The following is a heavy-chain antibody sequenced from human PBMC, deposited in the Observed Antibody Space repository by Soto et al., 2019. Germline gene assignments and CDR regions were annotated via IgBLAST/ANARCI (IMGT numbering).Heavy chain of an antibody. D-gene: IGHD3-10*01. CDR2: IYTGGST. J-gene: IGHJ4*02. CDR1: GFTVSSDY. CDR3: ARNQGYYGSGRSSFDY. V-gene: IGHV3-53*01. Sequence: GGSLRLSCAASGFTVSSDYMSWVRQAPGKGLEWVSVIYTGGSTYYADSVKGRFTFSRDNSKNTLYLQINSLRADDTAVYYCARNQGYYGSGRSSFDYWGQGTLVTVS.